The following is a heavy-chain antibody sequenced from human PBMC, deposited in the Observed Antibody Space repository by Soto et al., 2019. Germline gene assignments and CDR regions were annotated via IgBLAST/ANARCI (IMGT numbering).Heavy chain of an antibody. V-gene: IGHV3-23*01. CDR1: GFTFSSYA. J-gene: IGHJ4*02. Sequence: PGGSLRLSCAASGFTFSSYAMNWVRQAPGKGLEWVSGISGGGGGTFYAASVKGRFTISRDNSKNTLYLQMNSLRAEDTAIYSCAKGGRYGGNSWVDYWGQGTPVTVSS. CDR3: AKGGRYGGNSWVDY. CDR2: ISGGGGGT. D-gene: IGHD4-17*01.